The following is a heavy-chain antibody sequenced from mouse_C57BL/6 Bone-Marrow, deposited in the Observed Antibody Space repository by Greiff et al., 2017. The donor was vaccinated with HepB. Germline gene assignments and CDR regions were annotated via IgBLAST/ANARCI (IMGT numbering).Heavy chain of an antibody. J-gene: IGHJ1*03. V-gene: IGHV2-6-1*01. CDR2: IWSDGST. CDR3: ARHGDYDAWYFDV. Sequence: QVQLQQSGPGLVAPSQSLSITCTVSGFSLTSYGVHWVRQPPGKGLEWLVVIWSDGSTTYNSALKSRLSISKDNSKSQVFLKMNSLQTDDTAMYYCARHGDYDAWYFDVWGTGTTVTVSS. CDR1: GFSLTSYG. D-gene: IGHD2-4*01.